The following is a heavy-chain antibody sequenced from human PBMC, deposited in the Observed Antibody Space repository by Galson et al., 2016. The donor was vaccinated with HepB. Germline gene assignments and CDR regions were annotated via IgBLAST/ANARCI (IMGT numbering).Heavy chain of an antibody. D-gene: IGHD5-18*01. J-gene: IGHJ6*04. CDR1: GFTFSSYE. CDR3: AREYSYGYYYFYAVDV. Sequence: SLRLSCAASGFTFSSYEMNWVRQAPGKGLEWVSYISSSGSTIYYADSVKGRFTISRDNAKNSLYLQMNSLRAEDTAVYYCAREYSYGYYYFYAVDVWGKGTTVTVSS. V-gene: IGHV3-48*03. CDR2: ISSSGSTI.